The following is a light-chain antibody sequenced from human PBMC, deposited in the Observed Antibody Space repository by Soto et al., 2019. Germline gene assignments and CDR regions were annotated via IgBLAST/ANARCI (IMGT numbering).Light chain of an antibody. Sequence: EIVLTQSPGTLSLSPGERATLSCRASQSVSSNYLAWYQQKPGQAPRLLIYGASTRATGIPDMFSGSGSGTDFTLTISRLEPEDFAVYYCQQYGSSPLFTFGPGTKVDIK. V-gene: IGKV3-20*01. CDR1: QSVSSNY. J-gene: IGKJ3*01. CDR2: GAS. CDR3: QQYGSSPLFT.